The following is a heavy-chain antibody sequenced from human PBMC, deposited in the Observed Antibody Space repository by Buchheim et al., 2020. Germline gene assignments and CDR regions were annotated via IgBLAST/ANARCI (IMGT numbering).Heavy chain of an antibody. J-gene: IGHJ4*02. V-gene: IGHV1-24*01. Sequence: QVQLVQSGAEVKKPGASVKVSCKVSGYTLTELSMHWVRQAPGKGLEWMGGFDPEDGETIYAQKFQGRVTMPEDTSTDTAYMELSSLRSEDTAVYYCATWFGDTIFGYSPGTYYFDYWGQGTL. CDR1: GYTLTELS. D-gene: IGHD3-3*01. CDR3: ATWFGDTIFGYSPGTYYFDY. CDR2: FDPEDGET.